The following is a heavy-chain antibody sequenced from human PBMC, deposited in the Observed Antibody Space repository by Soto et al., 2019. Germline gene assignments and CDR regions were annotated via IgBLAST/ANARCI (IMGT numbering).Heavy chain of an antibody. J-gene: IGHJ6*02. CDR3: TRPGGSPGIYYYYSGMDV. V-gene: IGHV3-73*01. D-gene: IGHD1-1*01. Sequence: PGGSLRLSCAASGFTFSRSAMHWVRQASGKGLEWVGRIRSKANSYATAHAASVKGRFTISRDDSKNTAYLQMDSLKTEDTAVYYCTRPGGSPGIYYYYSGMDVWGQGTTVTVSS. CDR1: GFTFSRSA. CDR2: IRSKANSYAT.